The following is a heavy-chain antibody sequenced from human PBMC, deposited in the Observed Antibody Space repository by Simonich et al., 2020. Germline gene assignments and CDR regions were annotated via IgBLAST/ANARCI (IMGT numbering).Heavy chain of an antibody. CDR2: ISSSSSYI. V-gene: IGHV3-21*01. J-gene: IGHJ4*02. Sequence: GGGLVKPGGSLRLSCAASGFTFSSYSMNWVRQAPGKGLEWVSSISSSSSYIYYADSVKGRFTIPRYNAKNSLYLQMNSLRAEDTAVYYCARDTSYYGAGSYYFDYWGQGTLVTVSS. CDR3: ARDTSYYGAGSYYFDY. CDR1: GFTFSSYS. D-gene: IGHD3-10*01.